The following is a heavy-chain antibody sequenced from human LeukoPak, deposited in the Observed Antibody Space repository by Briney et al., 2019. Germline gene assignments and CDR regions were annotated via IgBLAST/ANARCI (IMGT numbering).Heavy chain of an antibody. CDR2: ISGSGGST. J-gene: IGHJ4*02. CDR1: GFNFGSYS. V-gene: IGHV3-23*01. D-gene: IGHD6-19*01. Sequence: PGGSLRLSCAASGFNFGSYSMTWVRQAPGKGLEWVSAISGSGGSTYYADSVKGRFTISRDNSKNTLYLQMNSLRAEDTAVYYCAKRPSGWSVTVYFDYWGQGTLVTVSS. CDR3: AKRPSGWSVTVYFDY.